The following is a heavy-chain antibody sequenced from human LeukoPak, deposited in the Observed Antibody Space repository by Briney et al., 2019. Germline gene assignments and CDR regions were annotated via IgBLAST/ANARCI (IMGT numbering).Heavy chain of an antibody. CDR3: ARDRQLGGGYYMDV. CDR2: INPDSGGT. J-gene: IGHJ6*03. CDR1: GYTFTGYY. V-gene: IGHV1-2*02. D-gene: IGHD6-13*01. Sequence: ASVKVSCKASGYTFTGYYMHWVRQAPGQGLEWVGWINPDSGGTNYAQKFQGRVTMTRDTSIRTAYMELSRLRSDDTAVYYCARDRQLGGGYYMDVWGKGTTVTVSS.